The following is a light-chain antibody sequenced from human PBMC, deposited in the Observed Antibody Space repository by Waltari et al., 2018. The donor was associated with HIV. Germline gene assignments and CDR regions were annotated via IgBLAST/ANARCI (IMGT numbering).Light chain of an antibody. CDR3: LQYSDFSGT. V-gene: IGKV1-5*03. CDR2: KAS. CDR1: QDIAIW. Sequence: IHMTQSPATLSASFGDRLTITCRASQDIAIWLAWYQQRPGKAPKLLISKASTSESGVPSRFSGRGSGTDFTLTITSLQPDDFATYHCLQYSDFSGTFGQGTKVEVK. J-gene: IGKJ1*01.